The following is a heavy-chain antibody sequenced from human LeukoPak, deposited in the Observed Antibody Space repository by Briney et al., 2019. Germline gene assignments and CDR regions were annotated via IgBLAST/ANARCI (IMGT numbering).Heavy chain of an antibody. J-gene: IGHJ5*02. V-gene: IGHV3-66*01. CDR2: IYSGGST. CDR1: GFTFSSYA. Sequence: GESLRLSCAASGFTFSSYAMNWVRQAPGKGLEWVSVIYSGGSTYYADSVKGRFTISRDNSKNTPYLQMNSLRAEDTAVYYCARDVMIGSWGQGTLVTVSS. CDR3: ARDVMIGS. D-gene: IGHD3-22*01.